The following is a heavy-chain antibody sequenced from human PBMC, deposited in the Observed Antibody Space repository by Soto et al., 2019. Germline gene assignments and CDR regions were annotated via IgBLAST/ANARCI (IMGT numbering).Heavy chain of an antibody. V-gene: IGHV3-30-3*01. CDR3: AREVLWSRYFDY. D-gene: IGHD3-10*01. Sequence: ESGGGVVQPGRSLRLSCAASGFIFSNYVMYWVRQAPGKGLEWVAFMSYDGTTKYYADSVKGRFTISRDNSKNTLYLQMNSLRPEDTGVYYCAREVLWSRYFDYWGQGTLVTVSS. CDR2: MSYDGTTK. CDR1: GFIFSNYV. J-gene: IGHJ4*02.